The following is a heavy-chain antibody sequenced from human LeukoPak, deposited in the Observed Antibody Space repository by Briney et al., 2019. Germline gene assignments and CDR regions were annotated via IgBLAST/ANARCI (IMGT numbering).Heavy chain of an antibody. V-gene: IGHV4-59*01. CDR1: GGSFSGYY. J-gene: IGHJ4*02. Sequence: SETLSLTCAVYGGSFSGYYWSWIRQPPGKGLEWIGYIYYSGSTNYNPSLKSRVTISVDTSKNQFSLKLSSVTAADTAVYYCARTGIAARSLGGPREYYFDYWGQGTLVTVSS. CDR3: ARTGIAARSLGGPREYYFDY. D-gene: IGHD6-6*01. CDR2: IYYSGST.